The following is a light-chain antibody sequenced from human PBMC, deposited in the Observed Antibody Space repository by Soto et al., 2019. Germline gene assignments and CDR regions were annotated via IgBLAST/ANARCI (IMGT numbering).Light chain of an antibody. CDR3: QQLDDSQWT. J-gene: IGKJ1*01. V-gene: IGKV3-20*01. CDR1: QSVNSIY. CDR2: GAS. Sequence: EIVLTQSPGTLSLSPGERATLSCRASQSVNSIYLAWYQQKPGQAPRLLIYGASSRATGIPDRFRGSGSGTDFTLTISRLEPEDFAVYYCQQLDDSQWTFGQGTKV.